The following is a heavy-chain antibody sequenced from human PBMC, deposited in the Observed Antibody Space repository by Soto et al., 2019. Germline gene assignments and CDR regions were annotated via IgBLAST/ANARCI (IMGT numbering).Heavy chain of an antibody. CDR3: ARDTYSMGSYFDY. Sequence: NPSETLSLTCAVYGGSFSGYYWSWIRQPPGKGLEWIGEINHSGSTNYNPSLKSRVTISVDTSKNQFSLKLSSVTAADTAVYYCARDTYSMGSYFDYWGQGTLVTVSS. V-gene: IGHV4-34*01. D-gene: IGHD3-10*01. CDR1: GGSFSGYY. CDR2: INHSGST. J-gene: IGHJ4*02.